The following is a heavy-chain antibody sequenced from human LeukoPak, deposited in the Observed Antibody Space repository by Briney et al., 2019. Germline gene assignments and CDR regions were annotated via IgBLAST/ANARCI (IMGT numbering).Heavy chain of an antibody. D-gene: IGHD3-22*01. J-gene: IGHJ4*02. Sequence: GRSLRLSCAASGFTFSSYGMHWVRQSPGRGLEWVSFISFGGSNEFYADSLKGRFTISRDNSKDTLYLQMDSLRAEDTAVYYCAKVRGLHYDSSAYLDYWGQGTLVTVSS. CDR3: AKVRGLHYDSSAYLDY. CDR1: GFTFSSYG. V-gene: IGHV3-30*18. CDR2: ISFGGSNE.